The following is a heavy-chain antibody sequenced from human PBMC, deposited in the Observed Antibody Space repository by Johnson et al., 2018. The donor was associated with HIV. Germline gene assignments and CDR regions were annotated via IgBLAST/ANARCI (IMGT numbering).Heavy chain of an antibody. CDR2: ISSSGTSV. D-gene: IGHD3-22*01. J-gene: IGHJ3*02. Sequence: QMQLVESGGGLVKPGGSLRLSCAASGFTFSDYYMSWIRQTPGKGLEWVSYISSSGTSVYYADSVKGRFSISRDNAKHSLYLQMNSLRAEDTAVYYCARDRGYWDAFDIWGQGTMVTVSS. V-gene: IGHV3-11*04. CDR1: GFTFSDYY. CDR3: ARDRGYWDAFDI.